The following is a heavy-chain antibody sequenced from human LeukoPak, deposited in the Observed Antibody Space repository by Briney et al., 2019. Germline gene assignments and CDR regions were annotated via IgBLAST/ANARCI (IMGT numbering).Heavy chain of an antibody. V-gene: IGHV1-2*02. CDR1: GYTFTGYY. Sequence: ASVKVSCKASGYTFTGYYMHWVRQAPRQGLECMAWINPNSGGTNYAQKFQSTVTTTRETSISTAYMALSRLRSDDTAVYYCAGYQMAGGGTGYWGQGTLVTVSS. CDR3: AGYQMAGGGTGY. CDR2: INPNSGGT. J-gene: IGHJ4*02. D-gene: IGHD5-24*01.